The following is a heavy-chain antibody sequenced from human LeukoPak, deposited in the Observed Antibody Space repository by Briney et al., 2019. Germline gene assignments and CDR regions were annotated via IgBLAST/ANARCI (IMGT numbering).Heavy chain of an antibody. CDR3: AREGNDYVWGSYRYLAMDV. J-gene: IGHJ6*03. V-gene: IGHV1-2*06. D-gene: IGHD3-16*02. CDR2: INPNSGGT. Sequence: AASVKVSCKASGYTFTGYYMHWERQAPGQGLEWMGRINPNSGGTNYAQKFQGRVTMTRDTSIHTAYMEVSRLRSDDTAVYSCAREGNDYVWGSYRYLAMDVWGKGTTVTVSS. CDR1: GYTFTGYY.